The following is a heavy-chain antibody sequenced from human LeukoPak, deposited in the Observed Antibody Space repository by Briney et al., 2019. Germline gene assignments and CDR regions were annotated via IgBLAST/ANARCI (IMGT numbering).Heavy chain of an antibody. J-gene: IGHJ4*02. CDR1: GGSISSSNYY. CDR2: IYTSGTT. D-gene: IGHD3-10*01. V-gene: IGHV4-61*02. CDR3: ARGLWFGDENPPYFDY. Sequence: SETLSLTCTVSGGSISSSNYYWSWIRQPAGKGLEWIGRIYTSGTTNYNPSLKSRVTISIDTSKNQFSLKLSSVTAADTAVYYCARGLWFGDENPPYFDYWGQGTLVTVSS.